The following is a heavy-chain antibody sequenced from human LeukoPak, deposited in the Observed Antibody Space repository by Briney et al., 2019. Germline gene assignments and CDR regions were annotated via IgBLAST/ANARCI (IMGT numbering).Heavy chain of an antibody. CDR3: ARAGLSIFGMITPNRFDP. CDR2: ISHSGST. J-gene: IGHJ5*02. Sequence: SETLSLTCSAYGGSFSDYYWSWIRQPPGKGLEWIGEISHSGSTKFNPSLKSRVTISVDTSRNQFSLNLTSVTAADTAVYYCARAGLSIFGMITPNRFDPWGQGTLVSVSS. CDR1: GGSFSDYY. V-gene: IGHV4-34*01. D-gene: IGHD3-3*01.